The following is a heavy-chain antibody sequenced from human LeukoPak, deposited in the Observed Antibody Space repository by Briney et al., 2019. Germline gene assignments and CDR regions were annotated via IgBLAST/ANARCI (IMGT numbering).Heavy chain of an antibody. Sequence: SVKVSCKASGYTFTSSAISLVRQAPGQGLEWMGGIIPIFGTANYAQRFQGRVTITADESTSTAYMALSSLRSEDTAVYYCAREGWRDWFDPWGQGTLVTVSS. CDR2: IIPIFGTA. V-gene: IGHV1-69*13. J-gene: IGHJ5*02. D-gene: IGHD5-24*01. CDR1: GYTFTSSA. CDR3: AREGWRDWFDP.